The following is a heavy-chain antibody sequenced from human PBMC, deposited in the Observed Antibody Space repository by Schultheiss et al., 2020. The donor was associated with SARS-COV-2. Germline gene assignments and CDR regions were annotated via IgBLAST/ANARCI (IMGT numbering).Heavy chain of an antibody. J-gene: IGHJ4*02. CDR1: GFTFSSYA. V-gene: IGHV3-30*01. D-gene: IGHD3-9*01. CDR3: ARDKNFDWLLEGLDY. Sequence: GGSLRLSCAASGFTFSSYAMHWVRQAPGKGLEWVAVISYDGSNKYYADSVKGRFTISRDNSKNTLYLQMNSLRAEDTAVYYCARDKNFDWLLEGLDYWGQGTLVTVSS. CDR2: ISYDGSNK.